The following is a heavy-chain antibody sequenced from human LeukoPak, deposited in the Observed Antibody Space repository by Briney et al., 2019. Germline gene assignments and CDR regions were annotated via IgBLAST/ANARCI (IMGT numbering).Heavy chain of an antibody. CDR2: INTDGSTT. CDR3: ARGRGGSYHY. J-gene: IGHJ4*02. V-gene: IGHV3-74*01. Sequence: GGSLRLSCAVSGFTSRNDWLHWVRQAPGKGLVWVSRINTDGSTTTYADSVKGRFTISRDNAKNTLYLQMNSLRVEDTAVYYCARGRGGSYHYWGQGTLVTVSS. CDR1: GFTSRNDW. D-gene: IGHD1-26*01.